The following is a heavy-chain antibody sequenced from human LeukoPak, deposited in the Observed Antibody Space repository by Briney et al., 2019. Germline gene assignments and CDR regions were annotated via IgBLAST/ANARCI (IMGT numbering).Heavy chain of an antibody. CDR1: GGSISSSSYY. V-gene: IGHV4-39*07. Sequence: SETLSLTCTVSGGSISSSSYYWGWIRQPPGKGLEWIGSIYYSGSTYYNPSLKSRVTISVDTSKNQFSLKLSSVTAADTAVYYCARGDTMVRGAPVDPWGQGTLVTVSS. CDR2: IYYSGST. J-gene: IGHJ5*02. CDR3: ARGDTMVRGAPVDP. D-gene: IGHD3-10*01.